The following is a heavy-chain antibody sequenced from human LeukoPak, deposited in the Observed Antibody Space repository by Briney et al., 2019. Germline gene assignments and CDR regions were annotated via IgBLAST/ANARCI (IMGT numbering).Heavy chain of an antibody. Sequence: GGSLRLSCAASGFTFSSYEMNWVRQAPGKGLEWVSYISSSDNTIYYADSVKGRFTISRDNAKNSLFLQMNSLRVEDTAVYYCARGDTAMVDYWGQGTLVTVSS. CDR3: ARGDTAMVDY. J-gene: IGHJ4*02. V-gene: IGHV3-48*03. D-gene: IGHD5-18*01. CDR1: GFTFSSYE. CDR2: ISSSDNTI.